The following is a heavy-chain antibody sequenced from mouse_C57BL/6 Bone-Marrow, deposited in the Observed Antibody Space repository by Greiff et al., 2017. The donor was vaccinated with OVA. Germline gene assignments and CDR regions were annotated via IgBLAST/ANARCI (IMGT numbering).Heavy chain of an antibody. CDR3: AKEGTWAMDY. CDR1: GYTFTSYW. J-gene: IGHJ4*01. V-gene: IGHV1-52*01. Sequence: QVQLQQPGAELVRPGSSVTLSCKASGYTFTSYWMHWVKQRPIQGLEWIGNIDPSDSETHYNQKFKDKATLTVDKSSSTAYMQLSSLTSEDSAVYYCAKEGTWAMDYWGQGTSVTVAS. CDR2: IDPSDSET. D-gene: IGHD3-3*01.